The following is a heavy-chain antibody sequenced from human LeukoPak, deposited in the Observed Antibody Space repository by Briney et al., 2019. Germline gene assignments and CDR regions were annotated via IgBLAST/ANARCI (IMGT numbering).Heavy chain of an antibody. V-gene: IGHV3-48*02. J-gene: IGHJ3*02. D-gene: IGHD1-26*01. CDR1: GFTFSSYS. CDR3: ARAGKWELPHYAFDI. Sequence: GGSLRLSCAASGFTFSSYSMNWVRQAPGKGLEWVSYISSSSSTIYYADSVKGRFTISRDNAKNSLYLQMNSLRDEDTAVYYCARAGKWELPHYAFDIWGQGTMVTVSS. CDR2: ISSSSSTI.